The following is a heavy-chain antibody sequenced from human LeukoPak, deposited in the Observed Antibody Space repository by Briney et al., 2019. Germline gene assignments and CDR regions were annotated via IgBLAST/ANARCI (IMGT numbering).Heavy chain of an antibody. Sequence: SQTLSLTCAVSGDSVSSNSAAWSWIRHSPSRGREWLGRTYYRSKWYNDYAASVKIRLIINPDTSKNKFSLQLNSVTPEDTAVYYCARDGYASTWYVFDYWGQGSLVPVSS. CDR2: TYYRSKWYN. CDR1: GDSVSSNSAA. V-gene: IGHV6-1*01. CDR3: ARDGYASTWYVFDY. D-gene: IGHD6-13*01. J-gene: IGHJ4*02.